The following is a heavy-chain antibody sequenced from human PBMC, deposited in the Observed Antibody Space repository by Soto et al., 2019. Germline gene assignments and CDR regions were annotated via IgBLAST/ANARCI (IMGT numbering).Heavy chain of an antibody. J-gene: IGHJ4*02. Sequence: PSETLSLTCTVSGGSISSGGYYWSWIRQHPGKGLEWIGYIYYSGSTYYNPSLKSRVTISVDTSKNQFSLKLSSVTAADTAVYYCAREGYRYGYVYWGQGTLVTVSS. V-gene: IGHV4-31*03. D-gene: IGHD5-18*01. CDR2: IYYSGST. CDR1: GGSISSGGYY. CDR3: AREGYRYGYVY.